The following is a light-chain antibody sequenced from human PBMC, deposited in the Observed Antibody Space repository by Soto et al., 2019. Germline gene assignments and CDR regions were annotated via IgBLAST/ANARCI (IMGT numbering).Light chain of an antibody. CDR1: SSDVGSYNL. CDR2: EVS. V-gene: IGLV2-23*02. Sequence: QFALTQPASVSGSPGQSITISCTGTSSDVGSYNLVSWYQQHPGKAPKLMIYEVSKRPSGVSNRFSGSKSGNTASLTISGLQAEDEADYYCCSYAGSSTPLVFGTGTKLTVL. J-gene: IGLJ1*01. CDR3: CSYAGSSTPLV.